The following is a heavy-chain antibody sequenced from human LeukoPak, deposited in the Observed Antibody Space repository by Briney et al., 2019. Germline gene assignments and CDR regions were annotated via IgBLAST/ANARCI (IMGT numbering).Heavy chain of an antibody. CDR2: ISSTSSYI. J-gene: IGHJ4*02. D-gene: IGHD6-6*01. CDR1: GFTFSSYS. Sequence: GGSLRLSCAASGFTFSSYSMNWVRRAPGKGPEWVSSISSTSSYIYYADSVKGRFTISRDNAKNSLYLQMNSLRAEDTAVYYCARGIRFSIAAFDYWGQGTLVTVSS. CDR3: ARGIRFSIAAFDY. V-gene: IGHV3-21*01.